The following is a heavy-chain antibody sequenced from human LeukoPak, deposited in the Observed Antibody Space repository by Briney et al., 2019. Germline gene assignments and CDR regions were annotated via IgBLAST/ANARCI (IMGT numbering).Heavy chain of an antibody. Sequence: GGSLRLSCAASGFTFSSYGMHWVRQAPGKGLEWVSAISGSGDNTYYADSVKGRFTISRDNSKNTLYLQMNSLRADDTAVYYCAAQWLILGAFDIWGQGTMVTVSS. CDR1: GFTFSSYG. D-gene: IGHD6-19*01. V-gene: IGHV3-23*01. CDR2: ISGSGDNT. J-gene: IGHJ3*02. CDR3: AAQWLILGAFDI.